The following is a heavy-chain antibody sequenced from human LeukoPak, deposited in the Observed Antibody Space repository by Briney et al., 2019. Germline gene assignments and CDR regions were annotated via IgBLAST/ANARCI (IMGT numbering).Heavy chain of an antibody. V-gene: IGHV4-59*08. Sequence: PSETLSLTCTVSGESISDHYWSWIRQPPGKGLQWIGYINYSGNTNYNPSLTGRVTVSVDTSKNQFSLKLSSVTAADTAMYFCARHGYDTGNFQAHFDSWGQGTLVTVSS. CDR1: GESISDHY. CDR2: INYSGNT. CDR3: ARHGYDTGNFQAHFDS. D-gene: IGHD2-8*02. J-gene: IGHJ4*02.